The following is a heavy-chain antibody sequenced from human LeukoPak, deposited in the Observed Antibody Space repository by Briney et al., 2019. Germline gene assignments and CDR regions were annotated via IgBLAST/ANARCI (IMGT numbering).Heavy chain of an antibody. CDR2: ISSSSSYI. CDR1: GFTFSSYS. CDR3: ARDPSLWFGELLRFDY. Sequence: GGSLRLSCAASGFTFSSYSMNWVRQAPGKGLEWVSSISSSSSYIYYADSVKGRFTISRDNAKNSLYLQMNSLRAEDTAVYYCARDPSLWFGELLRFDYWGQGTLVTVSS. D-gene: IGHD3-10*01. V-gene: IGHV3-21*04. J-gene: IGHJ4*02.